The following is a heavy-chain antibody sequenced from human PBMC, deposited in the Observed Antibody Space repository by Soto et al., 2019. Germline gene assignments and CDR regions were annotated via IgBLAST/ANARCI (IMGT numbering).Heavy chain of an antibody. V-gene: IGHV4-39*01. Sequence: SETLSLTCTVSGGSISSSSYYWGWIRQPPGKGLEWIGSIYYSGSTYYNPSLKSRVTISVDTSKNQFSLKLSSVTAADTAVYYCASSSFLRSGALFHGLDVWGQGPTVT. CDR2: IYYSGST. CDR1: GGSISSSSYY. CDR3: ASSSFLRSGALFHGLDV. J-gene: IGHJ6*02. D-gene: IGHD3-10*01.